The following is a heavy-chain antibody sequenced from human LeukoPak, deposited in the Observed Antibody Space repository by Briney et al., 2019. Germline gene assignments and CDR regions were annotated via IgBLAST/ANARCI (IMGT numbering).Heavy chain of an antibody. Sequence: GGSLRLSCAASGFTFSSYAMSWVRQAPGKGLEWVSAISGSGGSTYYADSVKGRFTISRDNSKNTLYLQMNSLRAEDTAVYYCAKVGYSSGWYLGYFDYWGQGTLVTVSS. CDR2: ISGSGGST. D-gene: IGHD6-19*01. CDR1: GFTFSSYA. J-gene: IGHJ4*02. CDR3: AKVGYSSGWYLGYFDY. V-gene: IGHV3-23*01.